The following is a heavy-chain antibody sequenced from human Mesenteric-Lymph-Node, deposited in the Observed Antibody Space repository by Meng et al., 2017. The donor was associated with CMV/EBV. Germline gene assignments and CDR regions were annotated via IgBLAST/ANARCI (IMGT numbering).Heavy chain of an antibody. CDR2: INDSGDT. Sequence: GSLRLSCAVYGGSFSAYYWSWIRQPPGKGLEWIGQINDSGDTSYNPSLKSRVTISADTSKNQFSLKLNSMTAADTAVYYCARGQIFCGSPGCYKAWFFHHWGQGTLVTVSS. V-gene: IGHV4-34*01. J-gene: IGHJ1*01. CDR1: GGSFSAYY. D-gene: IGHD2-2*02. CDR3: ARGQIFCGSPGCYKAWFFHH.